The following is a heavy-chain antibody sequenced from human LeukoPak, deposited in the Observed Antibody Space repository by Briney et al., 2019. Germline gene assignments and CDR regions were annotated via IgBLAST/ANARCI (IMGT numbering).Heavy chain of an antibody. CDR2: IKQDGSEK. D-gene: IGHD4-17*01. CDR1: GFTFSSYW. Sequence: PGGSLRLSCAASGFTFSSYWMSWVPQSPGKGLVGVASIKQDGSEKYYVDSVKGRFTISRDNAKNSLYLQMNSLRAEDTALYYCARAPGEGWFDPWGQGTLVTVSS. J-gene: IGHJ5*02. V-gene: IGHV3-7*01. CDR3: ARAPGEGWFDP.